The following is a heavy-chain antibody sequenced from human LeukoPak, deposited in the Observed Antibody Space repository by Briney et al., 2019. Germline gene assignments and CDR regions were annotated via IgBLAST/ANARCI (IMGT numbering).Heavy chain of an antibody. CDR3: ARDSGVRRAFYYYGMDV. Sequence: GGSLRLSCAASGFTFSSYWMSWVRQAPGKGLEWVANIKQDGSEKYYVDSVKGRFTISRDNAKNSLYLQMNSLRAEDTAVYYCARDSGVRRAFYYYGMDVWGQGTTVTVSS. J-gene: IGHJ6*02. D-gene: IGHD2-15*01. CDR2: IKQDGSEK. V-gene: IGHV3-7*01. CDR1: GFTFSSYW.